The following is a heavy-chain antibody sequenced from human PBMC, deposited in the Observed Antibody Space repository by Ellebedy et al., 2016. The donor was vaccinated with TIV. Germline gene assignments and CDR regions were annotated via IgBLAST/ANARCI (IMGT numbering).Heavy chain of an antibody. Sequence: SETLSLXCTVSGGSVSSGSFFWSWVRQPPGKGLEWIGYFFYSGSTNYNRSLKSRVTVSVDTSKNQFSLKLSSVTAADTAVYYCARSPARVGAHYYHGMDVWGQGTTVTVSS. CDR2: FFYSGST. J-gene: IGHJ6*02. V-gene: IGHV4-61*01. D-gene: IGHD1-26*01. CDR3: ARSPARVGAHYYHGMDV. CDR1: GGSVSSGSFF.